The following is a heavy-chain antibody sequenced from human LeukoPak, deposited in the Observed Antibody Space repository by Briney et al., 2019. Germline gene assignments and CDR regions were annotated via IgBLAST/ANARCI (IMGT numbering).Heavy chain of an antibody. CDR1: GFTISSYW. CDR2: INTDGSST. Sequence: SGGSLRLSCAASGFTISSYWMHWVRQAPGKGLVWVSRINTDGSSTSYADSVKGRFTISRDNAKNTLYLQMNSLRAEDTAVYYCARDPYYDFWSGGNWFDPWGQGTLVAVSS. CDR3: ARDPYYDFWSGGNWFDP. D-gene: IGHD3-3*01. V-gene: IGHV3-74*01. J-gene: IGHJ5*02.